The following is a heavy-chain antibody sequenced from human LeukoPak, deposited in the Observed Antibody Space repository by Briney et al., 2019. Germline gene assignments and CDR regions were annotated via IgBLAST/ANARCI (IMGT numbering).Heavy chain of an antibody. J-gene: IGHJ4*02. Sequence: GGSLRLSCAASGFTFSSYTMSWVRQAPGKGLEWVSYITSTSSGIFYADSVKGRFTISRDNAKNSLYLQMNSLRDEDTAVYYCARDFLVWGQGALVTVSS. CDR1: GFTFSSYT. D-gene: IGHD3-3*01. CDR2: ITSTSSGI. V-gene: IGHV3-48*02. CDR3: ARDFLV.